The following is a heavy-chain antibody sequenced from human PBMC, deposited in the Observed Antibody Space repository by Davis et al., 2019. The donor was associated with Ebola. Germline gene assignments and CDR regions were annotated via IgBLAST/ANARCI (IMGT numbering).Heavy chain of an antibody. CDR2: ISGSGGST. V-gene: IGHV3-23*01. CDR1: VITFSSYA. J-gene: IGHJ4*02. CDR3: ANTPQDDYGDLFDY. D-gene: IGHD4-17*01. Sequence: GGSLRLSCTDSVITFSSYAMTWVRQAPGKGLEWVPAISGSGGSTYYADSVKGRFTISRDNSKNTLYLQMNSLRAEDTAVYYCANTPQDDYGDLFDYWGQGTLVTVSS.